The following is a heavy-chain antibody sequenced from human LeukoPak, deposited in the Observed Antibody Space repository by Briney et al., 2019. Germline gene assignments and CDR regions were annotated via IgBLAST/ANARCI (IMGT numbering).Heavy chain of an antibody. D-gene: IGHD3-3*01. Sequence: GSLRLFCSASGFTFSDYYMRRIRQAPGEGLEGVSYISSSGSTIYYADSVKGRFTISRDNAKNSLYLQMNSLRAEDTAVYYCAGIRFLEWPGFDPWGQGTLVTVSS. J-gene: IGHJ5*02. V-gene: IGHV3-11*04. CDR3: AGIRFLEWPGFDP. CDR1: GFTFSDYY. CDR2: ISSSGSTI.